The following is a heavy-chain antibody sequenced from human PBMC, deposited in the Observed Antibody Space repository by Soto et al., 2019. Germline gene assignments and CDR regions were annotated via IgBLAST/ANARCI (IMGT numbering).Heavy chain of an antibody. D-gene: IGHD5-18*01. J-gene: IGHJ4*02. CDR3: ARGDTAMVVDSFDY. Sequence: QVQLVQSGAEVKKPGSSVKVSCKASGGTFSSYAISWVRQAPGQGLEWMGGIIPIFGTANYAQKFQGRVTITADESTSTDYMELSSLSSEDTAVYYCARGDTAMVVDSFDYWGQGTLVTVSS. CDR1: GGTFSSYA. V-gene: IGHV1-69*12. CDR2: IIPIFGTA.